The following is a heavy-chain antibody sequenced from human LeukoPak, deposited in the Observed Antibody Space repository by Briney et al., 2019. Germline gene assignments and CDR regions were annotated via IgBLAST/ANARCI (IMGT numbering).Heavy chain of an antibody. J-gene: IGHJ4*02. CDR1: GFTFSSYD. CDR2: IGTAGDT. Sequence: PGGSLRLSCAASGFTFSSYDMHWVRQATGKGLEWVSAIGTAGDTYYPGFVKGRFTISRENAKNSLYLQMNSLRAEDTAVYYCAGGDRIAAAGKGVDYWGQGTLVTVSS. D-gene: IGHD6-13*01. V-gene: IGHV3-13*01. CDR3: AGGDRIAAAGKGVDY.